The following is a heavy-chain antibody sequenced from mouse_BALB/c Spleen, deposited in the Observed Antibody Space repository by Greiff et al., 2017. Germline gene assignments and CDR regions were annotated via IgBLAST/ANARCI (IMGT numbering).Heavy chain of an antibody. Sequence: EVQLQQSGTVLARPGASVKMSCKASGYTFTSYWMHWVKQRPGQGLEWIGAIYPGNSDTSYNQKFKGKAKLTAVTSTSTAYMELSSLTNEDSAVYYCTREGEDYDYDGRSYYFDYWGQGTTLTVSS. CDR3: TREGEDYDYDGRSYYFDY. J-gene: IGHJ2*01. D-gene: IGHD2-4*01. CDR1: GYTFTSYW. CDR2: IYPGNSDT. V-gene: IGHV1-5*01.